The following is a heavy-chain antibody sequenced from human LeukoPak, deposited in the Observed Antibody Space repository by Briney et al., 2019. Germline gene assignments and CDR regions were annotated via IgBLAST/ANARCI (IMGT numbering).Heavy chain of an antibody. D-gene: IGHD5-24*01. J-gene: IGHJ4*02. Sequence: PSGKVSCNVSGYTFTAYYMYWVRQAPGQGLDWMGRINPNSGGTNYAQKFQGRVTMTRDTSISTAYMELSRLKSDDTAVYYCARSVEMATEPGYWGQGTLVTVSS. V-gene: IGHV1-2*06. CDR1: GYTFTAYY. CDR3: ARSVEMATEPGY. CDR2: INPNSGGT.